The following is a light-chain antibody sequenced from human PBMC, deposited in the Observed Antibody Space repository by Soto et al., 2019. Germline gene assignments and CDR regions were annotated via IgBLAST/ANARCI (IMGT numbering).Light chain of an antibody. CDR1: SSDVGSYNL. V-gene: IGLV2-23*01. J-gene: IGLJ1*01. CDR2: EGT. Sequence: QSVLTQPASVSGSPGQSITISCTGTSSDVGSYNLVSWYQQHPGKAPKLMIYEGTKRPSGVSIRFSGSKSGSTASLTISGLQAEDEADYYCCSYAGSSSYVFGTGTKLTVL. CDR3: CSYAGSSSYV.